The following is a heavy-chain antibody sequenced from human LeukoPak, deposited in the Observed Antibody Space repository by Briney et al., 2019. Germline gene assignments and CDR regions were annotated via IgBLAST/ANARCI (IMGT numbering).Heavy chain of an antibody. D-gene: IGHD3-10*01. Sequence: SETLSLTCTVSGGSVSSGSYYWSWIRQPPGKGLEWIGYIYYSGSTNYNPSLKSRVTISVDTSKNQFSLKLSSVTAADTAVYYCASASRGVQYYFDYWGQGTLVTVSS. V-gene: IGHV4-61*01. CDR2: IYYSGST. J-gene: IGHJ4*02. CDR3: ASASRGVQYYFDY. CDR1: GGSVSSGSYY.